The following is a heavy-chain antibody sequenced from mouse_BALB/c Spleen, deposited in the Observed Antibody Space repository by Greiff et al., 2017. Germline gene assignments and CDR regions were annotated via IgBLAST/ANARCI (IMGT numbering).Heavy chain of an antibody. J-gene: IGHJ4*01. CDR1: GYSITSDYA. CDR2: ISYSGST. V-gene: IGHV3-2*02. CDR3: ARNVYGNYDARAMDY. D-gene: IGHD2-1*01. Sequence: EVKLVESGPGLVKPSQSLSLTCTVTGYSITSDYAWNWIRQFPGNKLEWMGYISYSGSTSYNPSLKSRISITRDTSKNQFFLQLNSVTTEDTATYYCARNVYGNYDARAMDYWGQGTSVTVSS.